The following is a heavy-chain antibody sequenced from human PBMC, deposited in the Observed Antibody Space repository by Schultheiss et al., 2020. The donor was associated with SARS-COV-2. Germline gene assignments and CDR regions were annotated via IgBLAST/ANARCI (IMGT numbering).Heavy chain of an antibody. CDR2: TYTSGST. J-gene: IGHJ5*02. D-gene: IGHD6-13*01. V-gene: IGHV4-61*02. Sequence: SETLSLTCTVSGGPISSGSYYWSWIRQPAGKGLEWIGRTYTSGSTNYNPTLKSRVTISVDTSKNQFSLKLSSVTAADTAVYYCAKQSWDSSSWYGYNWFDPWGQGTLVTVSS. CDR1: GGPISSGSYY. CDR3: AKQSWDSSSWYGYNWFDP.